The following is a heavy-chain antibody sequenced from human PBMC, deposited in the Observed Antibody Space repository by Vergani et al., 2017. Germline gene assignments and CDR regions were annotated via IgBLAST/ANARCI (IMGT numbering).Heavy chain of an antibody. CDR2: ISGSGGST. Sequence: EVQLVESGGGLVQSGGSLRLSCAASGFTLSNYEMNWVRQAPGKGLEWVSAISGSGGSTYYADSVKGRFTISRDNSKNTLYLQMNSLRAEDTAVYYCAKDVYSSSWFNWGQGTLVTVSS. CDR1: GFTLSNYE. D-gene: IGHD6-13*01. V-gene: IGHV3-23*04. J-gene: IGHJ4*02. CDR3: AKDVYSSSWFN.